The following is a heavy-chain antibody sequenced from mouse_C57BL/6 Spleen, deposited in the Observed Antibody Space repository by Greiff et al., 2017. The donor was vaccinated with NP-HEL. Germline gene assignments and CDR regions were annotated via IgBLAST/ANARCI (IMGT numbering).Heavy chain of an antibody. V-gene: IGHV5-17*01. CDR1: GFTFSDYG. CDR2: ISSGSSTI. Sequence: QGVESGGGLVKPGGSLKLSCAASGFTFSDYGMHWVRQAPEKGLEWVAYISSGSSTIYYADTVKGRFTISRDNAKNTLFLQMTSLRSEDTAMYYCARGHYSNYPAWFAYWGQGTLVTVSA. D-gene: IGHD2-5*01. J-gene: IGHJ3*01. CDR3: ARGHYSNYPAWFAY.